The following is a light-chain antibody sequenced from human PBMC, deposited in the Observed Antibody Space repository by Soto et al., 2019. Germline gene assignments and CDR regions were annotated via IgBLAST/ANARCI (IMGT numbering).Light chain of an antibody. V-gene: IGKV3-20*01. CDR2: DTS. CDR1: QSLSNNY. CDR3: HQYGSFPRT. J-gene: IGKJ1*01. Sequence: EIVLTQSLGTLSLSPGDRVTLSCRASQSLSNNYLAWYQQKPGQAPRLLIYDTSSRATGIPDRISGSGSGTDFTLTISRLEPEDFAMYYCHQYGSFPRTFGQGTKVEIK.